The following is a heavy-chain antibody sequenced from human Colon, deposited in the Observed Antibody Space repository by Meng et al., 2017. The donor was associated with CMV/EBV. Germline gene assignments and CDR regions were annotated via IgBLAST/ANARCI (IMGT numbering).Heavy chain of an antibody. D-gene: IGHD6-19*01. CDR2: ITWDGTNT. J-gene: IGHJ4*02. CDR1: GFTFDDYA. CDR3: AKEGTVTGYFES. V-gene: IGHV3-43D*03. Sequence: GGSLRLSCAASGFTFDDYALHWVRQAPGKGLEWVSLITWDGTNTYYAESVKGRFTISRDNSNNSLFLHMTFLRGEDTAFYYCAKEGTVTGYFESWGQGTLVTVSS.